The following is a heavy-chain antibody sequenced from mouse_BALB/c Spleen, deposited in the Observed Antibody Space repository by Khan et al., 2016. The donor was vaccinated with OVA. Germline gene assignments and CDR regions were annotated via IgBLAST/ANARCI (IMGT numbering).Heavy chain of an antibody. D-gene: IGHD3-1*01. CDR1: GYSITSDYA. CDR3: AARAAWVAY. J-gene: IGHJ3*01. V-gene: IGHV3-2*02. Sequence: EVQLQESGPGLVKPSQSLSLTCTVTGYSITSDYAWNCLRQFPGNKLEWMGYISYSGSTSYNPSLKSRISITRDTSKNQFFLQLNSVTTEDTATYYCAARAAWVAYWGQGTLVTVSA. CDR2: ISYSGST.